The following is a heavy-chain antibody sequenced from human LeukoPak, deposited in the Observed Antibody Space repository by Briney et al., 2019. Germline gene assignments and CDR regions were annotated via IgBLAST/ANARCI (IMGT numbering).Heavy chain of an antibody. Sequence: PSETLSLTCTVSGGSISSYYWSWIRQPAGKGLEWIGRIYTSGSTNYNPSLKSRVTMSVDTSKDQFSLKVSSVTAADTAVYYCARVFDSGSQAYFYYMDVWGKGTTVTISS. D-gene: IGHD3-10*01. V-gene: IGHV4-4*07. CDR1: GGSISSYY. CDR3: ARVFDSGSQAYFYYMDV. J-gene: IGHJ6*03. CDR2: IYTSGST.